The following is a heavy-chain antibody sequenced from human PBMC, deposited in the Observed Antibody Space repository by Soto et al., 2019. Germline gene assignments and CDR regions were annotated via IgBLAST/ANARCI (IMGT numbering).Heavy chain of an antibody. CDR2: ISAYNGNT. J-gene: IGHJ5*02. V-gene: IGHV1-18*01. D-gene: IGHD3-9*01. Sequence: ASVKVSCKASGGTFSSYAISWVRQAPGQGLEWMGWISAYNGNTNYAQKLQGRVTMTTDTSTSTAYMELRSLRSDDTAVYYCARDGDFDWLLSYWFDPWGQGTLVTVSS. CDR3: ARDGDFDWLLSYWFDP. CDR1: GGTFSSYA.